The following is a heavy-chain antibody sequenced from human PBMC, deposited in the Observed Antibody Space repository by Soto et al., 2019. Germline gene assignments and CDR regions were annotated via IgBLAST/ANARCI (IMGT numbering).Heavy chain of an antibody. CDR3: AREDDGGDRDYYGLDV. CDR1: GGSFSGYY. V-gene: IGHV4-34*01. Sequence: SETLSLTCAVYGGSFSGYYWSWIRQPPGKGLEWIGEIYYSGSINYNPSLKSRVTISVDTSKNQFSLQLNSVTAADTAVYFCAREDDGGDRDYYGLDVWGQGTTVTVSS. J-gene: IGHJ6*02. D-gene: IGHD2-21*02. CDR2: IYYSGSI.